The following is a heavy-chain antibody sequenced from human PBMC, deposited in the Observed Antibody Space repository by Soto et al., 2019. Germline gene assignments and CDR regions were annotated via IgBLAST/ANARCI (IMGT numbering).Heavy chain of an antibody. CDR3: ASERSAQYFDF. V-gene: IGHV1-69*06. D-gene: IGHD1-26*01. CDR1: GGTFSSHG. CDR2: IIPTFGTP. J-gene: IGHJ4*02. Sequence: QVQLVQSGTVVQRRGSSVKVSRQASGGTFSSHGMAWVRQAPGQGLEWMGGIIPTFGTPTYAPKFQGRVTITADKSTNTAYMELSSLRSEDTAVYYCASERSAQYFDFWGQGTLITVSS.